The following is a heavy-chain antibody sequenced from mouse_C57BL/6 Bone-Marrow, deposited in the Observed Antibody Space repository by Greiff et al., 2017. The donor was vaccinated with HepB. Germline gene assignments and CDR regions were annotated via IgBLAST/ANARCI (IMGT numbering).Heavy chain of an antibody. V-gene: IGHV5-2*01. D-gene: IGHD1-1*01. CDR3: ARQRGYYGSSRDWYFDV. CDR1: EYEFPSHD. CDR2: INSDGGST. J-gene: IGHJ1*03. Sequence: EVQRVESGGGLLQPGESLKLSCESNEYEFPSHDMSWVRKTPEKRLELVAAINSDGGSTYYPDTMDRRFIISRDNTKKTLYLQMSSLRSEDTALYYCARQRGYYGSSRDWYFDVWGTGTTVTVSS.